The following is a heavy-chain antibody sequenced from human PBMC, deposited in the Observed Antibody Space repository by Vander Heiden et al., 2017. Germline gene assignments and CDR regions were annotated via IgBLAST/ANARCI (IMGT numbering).Heavy chain of an antibody. D-gene: IGHD3-9*01. Sequence: KTYAMRRVREAADEGLQWVSAISSRSGSPHYADSVKGRFTISRDNSKNTLYLQMNSLRAEDTAVYYCATAYDILTGYYLGDYYYYGMDVWGQGTTVTASS. J-gene: IGHJ6*02. V-gene: IGHV3-23*01. CDR1: KTYA. CDR2: ISSRSGSP. CDR3: ATAYDILTGYYLGDYYYYGMDV.